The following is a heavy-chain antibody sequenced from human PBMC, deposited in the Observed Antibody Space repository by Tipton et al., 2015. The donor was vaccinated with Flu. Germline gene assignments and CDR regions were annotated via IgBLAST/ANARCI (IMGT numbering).Heavy chain of an antibody. CDR1: GFTFDAYA. CDR2: ISWNSVNI. Sequence: SLRLSCAASGFTFDAYAMYWVRQAPGKGLERVSGISWNSVNIDYVDSVRGRFTISRDNAKSSLYLQMNSPRVEDTALYYCAKAIDYGPSYYFDYWGQGTLVTVSS. J-gene: IGHJ4*02. D-gene: IGHD4-17*01. V-gene: IGHV3-9*01. CDR3: AKAIDYGPSYYFDY.